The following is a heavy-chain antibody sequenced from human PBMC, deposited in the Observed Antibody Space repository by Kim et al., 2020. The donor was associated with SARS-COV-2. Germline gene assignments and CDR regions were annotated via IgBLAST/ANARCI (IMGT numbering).Heavy chain of an antibody. J-gene: IGHJ4*02. V-gene: IGHV4-59*01. CDR2: IYYSGST. CDR1: GGSISSYY. D-gene: IGHD3-10*01. CDR3: ARGGATYYYGSGSYYNPEPKALMFDY. Sequence: SETLSLTCTVSGGSISSYYWSWIRQPPGKGLEWIGYIYYSGSTNYNPSLKSRGTISVDTSKNQFSLKLSSVTAADTAVYYCARGGATYYYGSGSYYNPEPKALMFDYWGQGTLVTVSS.